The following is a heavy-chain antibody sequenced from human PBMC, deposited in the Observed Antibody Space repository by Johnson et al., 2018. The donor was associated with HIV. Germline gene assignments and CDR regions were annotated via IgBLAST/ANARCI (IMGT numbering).Heavy chain of an antibody. V-gene: IGHV3-11*01. Sequence: QVQLVESGGGLVKPGGSLRLSCAASGFSFSDYYMSCIRQAPGRGLEWVSYIRGSDRTTYYAESVRGRFTISRDNSKNTLYLQMNSLRAEDTAVYYCAKGLIGAFDIWGQGTMVTVSS. J-gene: IGHJ3*02. CDR1: GFSFSDYY. CDR3: AKGLIGAFDI. CDR2: IRGSDRTT. D-gene: IGHD2/OR15-2a*01.